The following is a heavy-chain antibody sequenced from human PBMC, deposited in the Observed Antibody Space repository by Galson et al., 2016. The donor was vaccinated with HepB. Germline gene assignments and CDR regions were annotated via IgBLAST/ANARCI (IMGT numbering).Heavy chain of an antibody. V-gene: IGHV5-51*01. CDR3: ARRGGPRGWFDS. CDR1: GYRFTSYW. J-gene: IGHJ5*01. D-gene: IGHD2-15*01. CDR2: IYPGDSDT. Sequence: QSGAEVKKPGESLKISCQVFGYRFTSYWIGWVRQMPGKGLEWMGSIYPGDSDTRYSPSFQGQGQVTISADKSTSTAYLHWRSLKASDTAMYYCARRGGPRGWFDSWGQGALVTVSS.